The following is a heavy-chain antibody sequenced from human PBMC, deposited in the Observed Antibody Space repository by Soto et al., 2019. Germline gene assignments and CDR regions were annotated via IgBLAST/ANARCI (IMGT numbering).Heavy chain of an antibody. CDR1: GFTFSSYS. J-gene: IGHJ6*02. CDR2: ISSSSSYI. CDR3: ASPITYSSSGDYYYYYGMDV. Sequence: GGSLRLSCAASGFTFSSYSMNWVRQAPGKGLEWVSSISSSSSYIYYADSVKGRFTISRDNAKNSLYLQMNSLRAEDTAVYYCASPITYSSSGDYYYYYGMDVWGQGTTVTVSS. V-gene: IGHV3-21*01. D-gene: IGHD6-6*01.